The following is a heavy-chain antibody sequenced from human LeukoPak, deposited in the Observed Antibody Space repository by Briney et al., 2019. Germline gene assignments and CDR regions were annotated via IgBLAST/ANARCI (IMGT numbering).Heavy chain of an antibody. J-gene: IGHJ4*02. D-gene: IGHD1-14*01. V-gene: IGHV4-39*01. CDR1: GGSISSNSYY. CDR2: IYYSGST. CDR3: ARLLTSEYYFDY. Sequence: SETLSLTCTVSGGSISSNSYYWGWIRQPPGKGLEWIGSIYYSGSTYYNPSLKSRVTISVDTSKNQFSLKLSSVTAADTAVYYCARLLTSEYYFDYWGQGTLVTVSS.